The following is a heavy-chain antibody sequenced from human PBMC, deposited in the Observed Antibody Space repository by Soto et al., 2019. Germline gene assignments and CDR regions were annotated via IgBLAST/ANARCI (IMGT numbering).Heavy chain of an antibody. J-gene: IGHJ4*02. V-gene: IGHV4-31*03. D-gene: IGHD4-17*01. Sequence: SETLSLTCTVSGGSISSGGYYWSWIRQHPGKGLEWIGYIYYSGSTYYNPSLKSRVTISVDTSKNQFSLKLSSVTAADTAVYYCAREDDYGASARVFDYWGKGTLVTVSS. CDR2: IYYSGST. CDR1: GGSISSGGYY. CDR3: AREDDYGASARVFDY.